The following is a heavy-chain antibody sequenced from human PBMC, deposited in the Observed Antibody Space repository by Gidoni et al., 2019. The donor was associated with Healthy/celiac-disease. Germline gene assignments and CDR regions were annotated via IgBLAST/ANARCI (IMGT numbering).Heavy chain of an antibody. Sequence: QVQLVQSGAEVTKPGSSVKVSCQASGGTFSSYAISWVRQAPGQGLEWMGGIIPTFGTANYAQKYQGRVTITADESTSTADVELGSLRSEDTAVYYCARGATYYDFWSGYNYYDYWGQGTLVTVSS. CDR2: IIPTFGTA. D-gene: IGHD3-3*01. V-gene: IGHV1-69*01. CDR3: ARGATYYDFWSGYNYYDY. CDR1: GGTFSSYA. J-gene: IGHJ4*02.